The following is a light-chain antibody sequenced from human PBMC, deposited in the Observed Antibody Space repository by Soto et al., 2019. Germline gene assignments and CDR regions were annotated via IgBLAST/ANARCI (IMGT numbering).Light chain of an antibody. Sequence: DIPMTQSPASLSASVGDRVTITCRASQSITNYLKWYQQKPGKAPRLLIYAASSLQSGLQSRFTGSGSGTDFTLTSTSLQREVFAIYYCQQGYSTVTFGPGTKVEIE. V-gene: IGKV1-39*01. J-gene: IGKJ3*01. CDR1: QSITNY. CDR2: AAS. CDR3: QQGYSTVT.